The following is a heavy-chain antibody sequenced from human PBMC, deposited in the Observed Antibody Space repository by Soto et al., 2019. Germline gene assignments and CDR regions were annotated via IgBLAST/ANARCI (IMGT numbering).Heavy chain of an antibody. J-gene: IGHJ4*02. CDR1: GFTFSSYG. V-gene: IGHV3-33*01. CDR3: ARGPASSSWYPPYLVY. D-gene: IGHD6-13*01. CDR2: IWYDGSNK. Sequence: PGGSLRLSCAASGFTFSSYGMHWVRQAPGKGLEWVAVIWYDGSNKYYADSVKGRFTISRDNSKNTLYLQMNSLRAEDTAVYYCARGPASSSWYPPYLVYWGQGTLVTVSS.